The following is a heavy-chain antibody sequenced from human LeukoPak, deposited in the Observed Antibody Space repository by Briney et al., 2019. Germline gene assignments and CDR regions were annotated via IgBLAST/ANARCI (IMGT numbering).Heavy chain of an antibody. CDR1: GFTFSDYG. V-gene: IGHV3-33*01. CDR2: IWHDGSNE. D-gene: IGHD3-3*01. Sequence: PGGSLRLSCAASGFTFSDYGMHWVRQAPGKGLEWVAIIWHDGSNEYYTDSVKGRFTISRDNSRNRLYLQMNGLRAEDTAVYYCVRDFDYYDFWSGYWPDAFDTWGQGTTVTVSS. CDR3: VRDFDYYDFWSGYWPDAFDT. J-gene: IGHJ3*02.